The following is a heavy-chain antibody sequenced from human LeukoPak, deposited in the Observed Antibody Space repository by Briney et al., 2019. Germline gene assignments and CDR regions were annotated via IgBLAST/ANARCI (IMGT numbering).Heavy chain of an antibody. D-gene: IGHD3-9*01. Sequence: GGSLRLSCAASGFPFRDYYMTWIRQAPGKGLEWISYISRSGDSLYYADTVEGRFTISRDNAKNSLFLQMNSLRADDAAVYYCAREVVIFPDYYYYGMDVWGQGTTVTVSS. J-gene: IGHJ6*02. CDR3: AREVVIFPDYYYYGMDV. CDR2: ISRSGDSL. CDR1: GFPFRDYY. V-gene: IGHV3-11*01.